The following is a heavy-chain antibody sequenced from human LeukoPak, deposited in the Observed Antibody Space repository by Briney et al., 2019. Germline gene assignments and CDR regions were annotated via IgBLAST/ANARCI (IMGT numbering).Heavy chain of an antibody. V-gene: IGHV4-59*10. J-gene: IGHJ3*02. CDR3: ARVTITGDAFDI. CDR1: GGSFSGYY. Sequence: PSETLSLTCAVYGGSFSGYYWSWIRQPAGKGLEWIGRIYTSGSTNYNPSLKSRVTMSVDTSKNQFSLKLSSVTAADTAVYYCARVTITGDAFDIWGQGTMVTVSS. D-gene: IGHD1-1*01. CDR2: IYTSGST.